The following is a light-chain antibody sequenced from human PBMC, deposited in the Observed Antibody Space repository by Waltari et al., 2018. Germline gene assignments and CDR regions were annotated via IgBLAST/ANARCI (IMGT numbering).Light chain of an antibody. J-gene: IGKJ1*01. CDR2: KTS. V-gene: IGKV1-5*03. CDR3: QRYKTSFRT. CDR1: QNISPW. Sequence: DIQMTQSPSTLSASVGDRVTITCRASQNISPWLAWHQQKPGKAPRLLIYKTSTLESGVPSRFSGSGSGTEFTLTISSLQPEDFPTYYCQRYKTSFRTFGQGTRVEIK.